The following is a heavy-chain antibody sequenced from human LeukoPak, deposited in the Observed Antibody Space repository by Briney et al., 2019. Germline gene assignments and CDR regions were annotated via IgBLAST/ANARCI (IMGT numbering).Heavy chain of an antibody. Sequence: GGSLRLSCAASGFTFSSYEMNWVRQAPGKGLEWVSYISSSGRTIYHADSVKGRFTISRDNAKNSLYLQMNGLRAEDTAVYYCAREYSSGWYGYWGQGTLVTVSS. CDR1: GFTFSSYE. CDR3: AREYSSGWYGY. V-gene: IGHV3-48*03. D-gene: IGHD6-19*01. J-gene: IGHJ4*02. CDR2: ISSSGRTI.